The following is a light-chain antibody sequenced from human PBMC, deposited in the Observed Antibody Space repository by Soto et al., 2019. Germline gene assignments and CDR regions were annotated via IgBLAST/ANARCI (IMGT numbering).Light chain of an antibody. CDR1: SSDVGSYNL. Sequence: QSALTQPASVSGSPGQSITISCTGTSSDVGSYNLVSWYQQHPDKAPKLMIYEVSKRPSGVSNRFSGSKSGNTASLTISGLQAEDEADYYCCSYAGSSDVFGTGTKLTVL. CDR2: EVS. J-gene: IGLJ1*01. V-gene: IGLV2-23*02. CDR3: CSYAGSSDV.